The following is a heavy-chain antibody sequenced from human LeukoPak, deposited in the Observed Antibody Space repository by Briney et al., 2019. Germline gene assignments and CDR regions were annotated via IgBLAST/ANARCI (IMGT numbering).Heavy chain of an antibody. CDR3: ATRIAVAGTVY. D-gene: IGHD6-19*01. Sequence: GGSLRLSCATSAFSFNTYGMHWVRQAPGKGLQWVAFIRYNGNDQYYADSVKGRFTISRDNSKNTLYLQMNSLRAEDTAVYYCATRIAVAGTVYWGQGTLVTVSS. J-gene: IGHJ4*02. CDR2: IRYNGNDQ. V-gene: IGHV3-30*02. CDR1: AFSFNTYG.